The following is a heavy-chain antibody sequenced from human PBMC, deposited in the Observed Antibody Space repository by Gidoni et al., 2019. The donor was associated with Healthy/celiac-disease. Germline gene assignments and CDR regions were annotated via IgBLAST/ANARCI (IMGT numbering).Heavy chain of an antibody. CDR1: GYTFTSYG. Sequence: QVQLVQSGAEVKKPGASVKVSFKASGYTFTSYGISWVRQAPGQGLEWMGWISDYNGNTNYAQKLQGRVTMTTDTSTSTAYRELRSLRSDDTAVYYCARDEGEYQLEGAFDIWGQGTMVTVSS. J-gene: IGHJ3*02. CDR3: ARDEGEYQLEGAFDI. D-gene: IGHD2-2*01. CDR2: ISDYNGNT. V-gene: IGHV1-18*01.